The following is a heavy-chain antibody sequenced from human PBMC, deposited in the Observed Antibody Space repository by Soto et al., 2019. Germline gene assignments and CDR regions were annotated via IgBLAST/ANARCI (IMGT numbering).Heavy chain of an antibody. Sequence: EVQVVESGGGLVQPGGSLRLSCAASGFTFSSYWMHWVRQAPGKGLVWVSSISSDGSSTSYADPVKGRFTISRDNAKNTVFLQMNSVRAEDTAVYYCARLPNKSPQNWGQGTLVIVSP. J-gene: IGHJ1*01. CDR3: ARLPNKSPQN. CDR1: GFTFSSYW. V-gene: IGHV3-74*01. CDR2: ISSDGSST.